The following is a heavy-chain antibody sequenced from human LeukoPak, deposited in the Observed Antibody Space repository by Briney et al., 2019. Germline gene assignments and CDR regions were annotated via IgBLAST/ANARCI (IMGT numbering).Heavy chain of an antibody. V-gene: IGHV1-69*06. CDR3: ARGAPYGSGSYYRYFQH. CDR1: GGTFSRND. D-gene: IGHD3-10*01. Sequence: SVKVSCKASGGTFSRNDISWVRQAPGQGLEWMGGIMPLFGTAKNAQKFQGRVTITADKSTSTAYMELSRLRSDDTAVYYCARGAPYGSGSYYRYFQHWGQGTLVTVSS. J-gene: IGHJ1*01. CDR2: IMPLFGTA.